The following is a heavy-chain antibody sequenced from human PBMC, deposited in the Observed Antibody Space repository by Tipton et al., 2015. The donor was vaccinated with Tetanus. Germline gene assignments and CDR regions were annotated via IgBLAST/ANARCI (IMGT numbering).Heavy chain of an antibody. J-gene: IGHJ6*02. V-gene: IGHV1-18*01. D-gene: IGHD3-22*01. CDR1: GHTFTTYG. CDR2: ISAYYGNT. CDR3: ARDRGDYIYYGMDV. Sequence: QLVQSGAEVKKPGASVKVSCKASGHTFTTYGISWVRQAPGQGLEWMGWISAYYGNTNYARKFQGRVTMTRDTSISTAYMELRSLRSDDTAVYYCARDRGDYIYYGMDVWGPGTTVTVS.